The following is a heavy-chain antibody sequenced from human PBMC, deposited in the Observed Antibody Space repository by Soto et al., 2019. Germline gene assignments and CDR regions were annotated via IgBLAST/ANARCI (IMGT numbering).Heavy chain of an antibody. CDR2: IYYSGST. CDR3: ASPGMMSDCTNGVCYDGPNWFDP. D-gene: IGHD2-8*01. CDR1: GGSISSSSYY. Sequence: SETLSLTCTVSGGSISSSSYYWGWIRQPPGKGLEWIGSIYYSGSTYYNPSLKSRVTISVDTSKNQFSLKLSSVTAADTAVYYCASPGMMSDCTNGVCYDGPNWFDPWGQGTLVTVSS. V-gene: IGHV4-39*01. J-gene: IGHJ5*02.